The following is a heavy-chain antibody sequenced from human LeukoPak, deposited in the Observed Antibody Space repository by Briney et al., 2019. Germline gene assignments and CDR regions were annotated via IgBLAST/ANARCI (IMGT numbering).Heavy chain of an antibody. V-gene: IGHV1-2*02. D-gene: IGHD3-9*01. J-gene: IGHJ4*02. Sequence: ASVKVSCKASGYTFTGYFMHWVRQAPRQALDWMGWINPNTCGTEYAQKFQGRVTMTRDTSIGTAYMELSTVTSDDTDGYFCARVHATGYFSLDLVYWRQGTLVTVSS. CDR2: INPNTCGT. CDR3: ARVHATGYFSLDLVY. CDR1: GYTFTGYF.